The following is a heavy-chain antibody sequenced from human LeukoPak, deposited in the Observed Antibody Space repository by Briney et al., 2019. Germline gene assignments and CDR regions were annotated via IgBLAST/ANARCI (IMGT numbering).Heavy chain of an antibody. V-gene: IGHV4-38-2*02. Sequence: SGTLSLTCTVSGYSISSNYYWGWIRQPPGKGLEWIGSIYHSGSTYYNPSLKSRVTISADTSKNQFSLKLSSVTAADTAVYFCARDAYYDFWSGYSRGADYWGQGTLVTVSS. CDR2: IYHSGST. J-gene: IGHJ4*02. D-gene: IGHD3-3*01. CDR1: GYSISSNYY. CDR3: ARDAYYDFWSGYSRGADY.